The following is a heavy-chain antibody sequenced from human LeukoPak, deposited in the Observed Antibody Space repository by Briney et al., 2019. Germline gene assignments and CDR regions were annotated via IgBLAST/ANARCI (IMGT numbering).Heavy chain of an antibody. CDR2: ISSTDAGT. D-gene: IGHD1-26*01. CDR3: AKDESIVGATTGDY. V-gene: IGHV3-23*01. CDR1: GFSLSSYA. J-gene: IGHJ4*02. Sequence: GGSLRLSCAASGFSLSSYAMSWVRQAPGKGLEWVSAISSTDAGTYHADSVRGRFTISRDSSKNTLYLQMNSLRAEDTAVYYCAKDESIVGATTGDYWGQGTLVTVSS.